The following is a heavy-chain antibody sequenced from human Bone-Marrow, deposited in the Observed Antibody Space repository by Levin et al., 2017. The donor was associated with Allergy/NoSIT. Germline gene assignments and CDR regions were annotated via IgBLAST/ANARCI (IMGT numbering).Heavy chain of an antibody. CDR1: GFDFTIYG. CDR3: AKDLGEVVRILLVYGIDV. Sequence: PGGSLRLSCAASGFDFTIYGMHWVRQAPGKGLEWVAFISYDGSATYYGDSVKGRFTISRDNSKNTVYLEMKSLTPEDTARYYCAKDLGEVVRILLVYGIDVWGQGTTVTVAS. J-gene: IGHJ6*02. D-gene: IGHD3-16*01. CDR2: ISYDGSAT. V-gene: IGHV3-30*18.